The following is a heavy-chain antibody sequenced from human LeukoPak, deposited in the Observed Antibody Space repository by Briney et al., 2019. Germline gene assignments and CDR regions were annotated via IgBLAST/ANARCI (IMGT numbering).Heavy chain of an antibody. CDR2: INSDGSST. V-gene: IGHV3-74*01. CDR1: GFTFSSYW. Sequence: PGGSLRLSCAVSGFTFSSYWMDWVRQGPGKGLVWVSRINSDGSSTNYADSVKGRFTISRDNAKNTLYLQMNSLRGEDTAVYYCARVKGGSYYGTAEGFDYWG. J-gene: IGHJ4*01. CDR3: ARVKGGSYYGTAEGFDY. D-gene: IGHD1-26*01.